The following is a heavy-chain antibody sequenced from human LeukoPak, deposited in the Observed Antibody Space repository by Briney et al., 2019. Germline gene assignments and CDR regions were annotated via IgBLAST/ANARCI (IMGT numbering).Heavy chain of an antibody. D-gene: IGHD6-19*01. V-gene: IGHV4-31*03. CDR3: ARDRGWTDY. CDR1: GSSISSGCYY. J-gene: IGHJ4*02. CDR2: IYYSGST. Sequence: PSEILSLTCTVSGSSISSGCYYSSLIRQHQRKKLEWIGHIYYSGSTYYDASLKTRVTISIDTSKNQFSLRLGSLTAPHTAVYYCARDRGWTDYWGEGTLATDSS.